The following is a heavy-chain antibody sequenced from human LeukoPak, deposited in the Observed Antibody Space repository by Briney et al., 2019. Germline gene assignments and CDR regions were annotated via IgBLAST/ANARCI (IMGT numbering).Heavy chain of an antibody. J-gene: IGHJ4*02. CDR3: ARGGGLYGSGSYYSYFDY. CDR2: INPSGGST. V-gene: IGHV1-46*01. D-gene: IGHD3-10*01. Sequence: ASVKVSCKASGYTFTSYYMHWMRQAPGQGLEWMGIINPSGGSTSYAQKFQGRVTMTRDTSTSTVYMELSSLRSEDTAVYYCARGGGLYGSGSYYSYFDYWGQGTLVTVSS. CDR1: GYTFTSYY.